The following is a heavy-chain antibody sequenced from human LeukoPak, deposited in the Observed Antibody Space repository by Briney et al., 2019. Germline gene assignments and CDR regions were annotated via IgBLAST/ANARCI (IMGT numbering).Heavy chain of an antibody. J-gene: IGHJ4*02. D-gene: IGHD6-13*01. CDR3: ARISSSWFFDF. Sequence: PGGSLRLSCAASGMTFSDYAMSWVRQAPGKGLEWVSTISGSGGTTYYADSVKGRFTISRDNSKNTLYLQMDTLRADDTAVYYCARISSSWFFDFWGQGTLVTVSS. CDR1: GMTFSDYA. V-gene: IGHV3-23*01. CDR2: ISGSGGTT.